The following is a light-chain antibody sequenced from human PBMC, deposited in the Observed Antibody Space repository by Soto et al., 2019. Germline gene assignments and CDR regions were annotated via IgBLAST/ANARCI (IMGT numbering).Light chain of an antibody. J-gene: IGLJ2*01. Sequence: QAVVTQPPSASGTPGQRVTISCSGSSSNIGYNYVYWYRQLPGTAPKLLIYRSNQRPSGVPDRFSGSKSGTSASLAISGLRSEDEADYYCATWDDSLSVVVFGGGTKLTVL. CDR1: SSNIGYNY. CDR3: ATWDDSLSVVV. V-gene: IGLV1-47*01. CDR2: RSN.